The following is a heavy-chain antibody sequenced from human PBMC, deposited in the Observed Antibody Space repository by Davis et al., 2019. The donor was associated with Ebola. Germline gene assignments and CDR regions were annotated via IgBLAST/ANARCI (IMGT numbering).Heavy chain of an antibody. CDR1: NYSFSSGYH. V-gene: IGHV4-38-2*02. CDR2: IYYNGRT. D-gene: IGHD6-6*01. CDR3: ARLSGLFSSSSGALYFDL. Sequence: ETLSLTCSVSNYSFSSGYHWGWIRQPPGKGLEWIGAIYYNGRTYYNSSLEGRVTISLDTSKNQFSLKLRSVTAADTAVYFCARLSGLFSSSSGALYFDLWGRGTLVSVSS. J-gene: IGHJ2*01.